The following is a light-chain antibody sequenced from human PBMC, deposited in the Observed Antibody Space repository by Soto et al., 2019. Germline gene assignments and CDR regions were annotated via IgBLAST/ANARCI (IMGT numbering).Light chain of an antibody. CDR2: GAI. CDR3: CSYASTSPYV. CDR1: SSDVGSSDL. J-gene: IGLJ1*01. V-gene: IGLV2-23*01. Sequence: QSALTQPASVSGSPGQSITISCIGTSSDVGSSDLVSWYQQHPDTAPKLLIYGAIKRPSGVSTRFSGSKSGNTASLSISGLQAEDEADYYCCSYASTSPYVFGTGTKVTVL.